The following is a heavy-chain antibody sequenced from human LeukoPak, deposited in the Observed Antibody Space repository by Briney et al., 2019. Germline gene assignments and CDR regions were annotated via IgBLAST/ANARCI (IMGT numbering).Heavy chain of an antibody. CDR2: IKQDGGAT. CDR3: ARGVSDYPTSRMDV. Sequence: GGSLRLSCAASGFSFSTYWMSWVRQVPGKGLEWVANIKQDGGATYYMDFLKGRFTVSRDNAKNSLYLQMNSLRAEDTAVYYCARGVSDYPTSRMDVWGQGTTVTVSS. D-gene: IGHD4-17*01. V-gene: IGHV3-7*01. J-gene: IGHJ6*02. CDR1: GFSFSTYW.